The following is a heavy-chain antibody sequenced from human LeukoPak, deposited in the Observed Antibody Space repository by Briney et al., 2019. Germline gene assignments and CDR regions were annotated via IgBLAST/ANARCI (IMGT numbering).Heavy chain of an antibody. V-gene: IGHV3-49*04. CDR3: TRDDNWNFVY. Sequence: GGSLRLSCTASGFTFGEYAMSWVRQAPGKGLEWVGFIRSKAYGGTTEYAASVKGRFTISRDDSKSIAYLQMNSLKTEDTAVYYCTRDDNWNFVYWGQGTLVTVSS. J-gene: IGHJ4*02. D-gene: IGHD1-20*01. CDR1: GFTFGEYA. CDR2: IRSKAYGGTT.